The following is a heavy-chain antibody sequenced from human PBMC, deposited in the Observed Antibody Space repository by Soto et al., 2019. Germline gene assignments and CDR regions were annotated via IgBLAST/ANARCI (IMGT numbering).Heavy chain of an antibody. J-gene: IGHJ4*02. CDR1: GGPFSSYT. V-gene: IGHV1-69*08. CDR3: AREDDY. Sequence: QVQLVQSGAEMNKPGSSVKVSSKASGGPFSSYTISWVRQAPGQGLDWMGMIIPILGIANYAQKFQGRVTITEDKSTSTAYMELSSLRAEDTAVYYCAREDDYWGQGTLVTVSS. CDR2: IIPILGIA.